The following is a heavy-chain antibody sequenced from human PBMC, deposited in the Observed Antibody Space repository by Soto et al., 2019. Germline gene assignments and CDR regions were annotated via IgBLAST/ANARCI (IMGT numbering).Heavy chain of an antibody. CDR2: MYHSGST. J-gene: IGHJ4*02. V-gene: IGHV4-4*02. D-gene: IGHD6-13*01. CDR1: GGSSSSSNW. Sequence: QVQLQESGPGLVKPSGTLSLTCAVSGGSSSSSNWWSWVRQPPGKGLEWIGEMYHSGSTNYNPSLKSRVTISVDKSKNQFSLKLSSVTAADTAMYFCARGGAVPAAGPFDYWGQGTLVTVSS. CDR3: ARGGAVPAAGPFDY.